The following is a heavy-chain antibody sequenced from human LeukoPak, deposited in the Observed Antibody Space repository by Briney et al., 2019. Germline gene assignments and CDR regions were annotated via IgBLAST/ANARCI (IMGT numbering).Heavy chain of an antibody. J-gene: IGHJ4*02. D-gene: IGHD3-3*02. V-gene: IGHV3-20*04. CDR3: ARDRLGPSFSVSHFDL. Sequence: GGTLRLSCATSGVTFVDYDRSWIRRAPGKGLEWLCAINYNGAITDYADSVKGRFTISRDNAKNSLYLRMDSLRAEDTALYYCARDRLGPSFSVSHFDLWGQGTLVTVSS. CDR1: GVTFVDYD. CDR2: INYNGAIT.